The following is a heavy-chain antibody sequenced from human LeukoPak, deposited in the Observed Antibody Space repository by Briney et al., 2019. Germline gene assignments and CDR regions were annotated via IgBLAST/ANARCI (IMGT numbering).Heavy chain of an antibody. Sequence: SETLSLTCTVSGGSISSSSHLWSWLRQPPGKGLEWIASINYSGNTYYNPSLKSRVTISVDTSKNQFSLKLNSVTAADTAVYYCARPTPSGSYLNWFDPWGQGTLVTVSS. J-gene: IGHJ5*02. CDR2: INYSGNT. V-gene: IGHV4-39*01. CDR3: ARPTPSGSYLNWFDP. D-gene: IGHD1-26*01. CDR1: GGSISSSSHL.